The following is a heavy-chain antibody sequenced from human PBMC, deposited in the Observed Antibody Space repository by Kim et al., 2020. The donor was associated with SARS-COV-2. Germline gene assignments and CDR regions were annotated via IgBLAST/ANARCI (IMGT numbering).Heavy chain of an antibody. CDR3: TAAQYNGKYGWGWTMAY. J-gene: IGHJ4*02. CDR2: VKSFGDGGTT. D-gene: IGHD1-1*01. V-gene: IGHV3-15*07. Sequence: VGRVKSFGDGGTTEYAAAVKGRFTVSRDGSKNTVNLQMNILTIEDRAVYYWTAAQYNGKYGWGWTMAYWGQGTLVAVSS.